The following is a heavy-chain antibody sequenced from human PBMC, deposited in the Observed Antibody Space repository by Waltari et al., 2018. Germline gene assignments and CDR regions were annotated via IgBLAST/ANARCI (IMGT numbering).Heavy chain of an antibody. J-gene: IGHJ4*02. Sequence: EVQLVESGGGLVQPGGSLRLSCAASGFTFSSYWMHWVRQAPGKGLVWVSSIISDWSSTSYAESGKGRCTISRDNAKNTLYLQMNSLRAEDTAVYYCARAKGVGASSIFDYWGQGTLVTVSS. CDR1: GFTFSSYW. V-gene: IGHV3-74*01. CDR3: ARAKGVGASSIFDY. CDR2: IISDWSST. D-gene: IGHD1-26*01.